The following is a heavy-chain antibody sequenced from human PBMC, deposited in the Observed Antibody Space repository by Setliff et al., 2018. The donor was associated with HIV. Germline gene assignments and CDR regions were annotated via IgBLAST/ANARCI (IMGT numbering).Heavy chain of an antibody. CDR3: ARGGQNALRYFDWLPEGEYFHH. Sequence: ASVKVSCKASGYSFTGYYIHCMRQAPGQGPEWLGWINPNSGGTNYAQRFQGRVTMTRDTSISTAAMDLRSLRSDDTAFYYCARGGQNALRYFDWLPEGEYFHHWGQGTLVTVSS. D-gene: IGHD3-9*01. V-gene: IGHV1-2*02. CDR1: GYSFTGYY. J-gene: IGHJ1*01. CDR2: INPNSGGT.